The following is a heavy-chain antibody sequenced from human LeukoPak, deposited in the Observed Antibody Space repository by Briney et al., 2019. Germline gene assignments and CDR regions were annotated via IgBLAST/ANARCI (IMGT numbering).Heavy chain of an antibody. D-gene: IGHD3-10*01. V-gene: IGHV3-30*04. CDR3: ARDYYGSGSSSGGAFDI. J-gene: IGHJ3*02. CDR2: ISYDGSNK. Sequence: GRSLRLPCAASGFTFSSYAMHWVRQAPGKGLEWVAVISYDGSNKYYADSVKGRFTISRDNSKNTLYLQMNSLRAEDTAVYYCARDYYGSGSSSGGAFDIWGQGTMVTVSS. CDR1: GFTFSSYA.